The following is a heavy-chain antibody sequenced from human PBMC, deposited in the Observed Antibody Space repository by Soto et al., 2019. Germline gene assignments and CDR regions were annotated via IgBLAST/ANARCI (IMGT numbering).Heavy chain of an antibody. CDR3: VRFWPPPDYDTLTIYSDAFDY. CDR2: INHSGSI. V-gene: IGHV4-34*01. J-gene: IGHJ4*02. CDR1: GGSFSGQY. D-gene: IGHD3-9*01. Sequence: SETLSLTCAVYGGSFSGQYWSWIRQPPGKGLEWIGEINHSGSINYNPSLKSRVTISVDTSKSQFSLKLSSVTAADTAVYYCVRFWPPPDYDTLTIYSDAFDYWGQGTLVTVSS.